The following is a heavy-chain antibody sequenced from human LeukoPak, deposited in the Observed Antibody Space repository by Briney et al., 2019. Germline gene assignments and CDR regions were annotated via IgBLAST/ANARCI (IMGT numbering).Heavy chain of an antibody. J-gene: IGHJ4*02. V-gene: IGHV4-39*07. CDR1: GGSISSSSYY. D-gene: IGHD3-22*01. CDR2: IYYSGST. CDR3: ATRDYYDSSGYSPPFDY. Sequence: SETLSLTCTVSGGSISSSSYYWGWIRQPPGKGLEWIGSIYYSGSTYYNPPLKSRVTISVDTSKNQFSLKLSSVTAADTAVYYCATRDYYDSSGYSPPFDYWGQGTLVTVSS.